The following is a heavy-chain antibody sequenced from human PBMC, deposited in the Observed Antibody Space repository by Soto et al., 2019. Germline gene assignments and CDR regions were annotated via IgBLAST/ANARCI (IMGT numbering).Heavy chain of an antibody. D-gene: IGHD5-12*01. CDR2: IYYSGST. V-gene: IGHV4-59*01. CDR1: GGSISSYY. Sequence: NPXATLTLTFTVSGGSISSYYWSWIRQPPGKGLEWIGYIYYSGSTNYNPSLKSRVTISVDTSKNQFSLKLSSVTAADTAVYYCARVRDGYNYDYWGQGTLVTVSS. J-gene: IGHJ4*02. CDR3: ARVRDGYNYDY.